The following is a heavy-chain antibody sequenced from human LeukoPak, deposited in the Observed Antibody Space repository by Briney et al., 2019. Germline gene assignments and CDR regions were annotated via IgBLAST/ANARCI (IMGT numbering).Heavy chain of an antibody. J-gene: IGHJ6*03. D-gene: IGHD5-12*01. CDR1: GYSFTSYW. V-gene: IGHV5-51*01. CDR2: IYPGDSDI. Sequence: GESLKISCKGSGYSFTSYWIGWVRQMPGKGLEWMGIIYPGDSDIRYSPSFQGQVTISVDKSISTAYLQWSSLKASDTAMYYCARSRVVATINYYYYYMDVWGKGTTVTVSS. CDR3: ARSRVVATINYYYYYMDV.